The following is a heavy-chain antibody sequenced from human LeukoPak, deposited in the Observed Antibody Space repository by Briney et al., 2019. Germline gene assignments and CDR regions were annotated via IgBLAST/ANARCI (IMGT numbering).Heavy chain of an antibody. CDR2: IYHSGST. Sequence: SETLSLTCTVSGYSISSGYYWGWIRQPPGKGLEWIGSIYHSGSTYYNPSLKSRVTISVDTSKNQFSLKLSSVTAADTAVYYCARGGRYFDWLFHDYWGQGTLVTVSS. V-gene: IGHV4-38-2*02. CDR3: ARGGRYFDWLFHDY. J-gene: IGHJ4*02. CDR1: GYSISSGYY. D-gene: IGHD3-9*01.